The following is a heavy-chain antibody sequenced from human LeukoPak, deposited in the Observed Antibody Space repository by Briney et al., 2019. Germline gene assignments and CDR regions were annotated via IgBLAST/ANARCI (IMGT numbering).Heavy chain of an antibody. V-gene: IGHV3-7*01. D-gene: IGHD1-1*01. J-gene: IGHJ6*03. Sequence: GGSLRLSCAASGFTFSSYWMSWVRQAPGKGLEWVANIKQDGSEKYYVDSVKGRFTISRDNAKNTLYLQMNSLGAEDTAVYYCARDRLERLGSDYYYYYYMDVWGKGTTVTVSS. CDR3: ARDRLERLGSDYYYYYYMDV. CDR2: IKQDGSEK. CDR1: GFTFSSYW.